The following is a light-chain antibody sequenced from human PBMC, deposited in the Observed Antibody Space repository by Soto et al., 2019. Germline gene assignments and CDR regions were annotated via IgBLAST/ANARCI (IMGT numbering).Light chain of an antibody. V-gene: IGLV2-23*01. CDR2: EGS. Sequence: QSALTQPASVSGSPGQSITISCTGTSSDVGTYNLVSWYQQHPGKAPKLMIYEGSKRPSGVSNRYSGSTSGNTASLTISGPQAEDEADYYCFSYAGSGTWVFGGGTKLT. J-gene: IGLJ3*02. CDR3: FSYAGSGTWV. CDR1: SSDVGTYNL.